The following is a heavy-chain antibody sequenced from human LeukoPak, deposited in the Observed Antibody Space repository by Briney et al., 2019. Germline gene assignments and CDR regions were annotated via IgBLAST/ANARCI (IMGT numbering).Heavy chain of an antibody. CDR3: AKDFDY. J-gene: IGHJ4*02. V-gene: IGHV3-30*14. CDR2: ISYDGSNE. CDR1: EFTFSSYA. Sequence: GGSLRPSCAASEFTFSSYAMHWVRQAPGKGLEWVAVISYDGSNEYYADSVKGRFTISRDNSKNTLYLQMNSLRAEDTAVYYCAKDFDYWGQGTLVTVSS.